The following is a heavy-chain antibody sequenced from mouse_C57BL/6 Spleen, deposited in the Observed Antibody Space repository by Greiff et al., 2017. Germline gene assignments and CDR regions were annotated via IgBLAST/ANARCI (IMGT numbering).Heavy chain of an antibody. Sequence: QVQLQQSGAELVKPGASVKLSCKASGYTFTEYTIHWVKQRSGQGLEWIGWFYPGSGSLKYNEKFKDKATLTADKSSSTVDMELSRLTSEDSAVYCCARHEEGDGNYWYFDVWGTGTTVTVSS. J-gene: IGHJ1*03. CDR3: ARHEEGDGNYWYFDV. CDR1: GYTFTEYT. D-gene: IGHD2-1*01. CDR2: FYPGSGSL. V-gene: IGHV1-62-2*01.